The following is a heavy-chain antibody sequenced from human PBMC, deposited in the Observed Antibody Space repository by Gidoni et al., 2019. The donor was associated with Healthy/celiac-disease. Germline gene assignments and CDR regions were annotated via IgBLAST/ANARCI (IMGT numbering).Heavy chain of an antibody. V-gene: IGHV3-21*01. D-gene: IGHD3-22*01. CDR1: GSTFRSYS. CDR3: ARDCDFSGDYYPFDY. CDR2: ISSSCSYI. J-gene: IGHJ4*02. Sequence: EVQLLDCEGGLVPSGGSLRPLGSASGSTFRSYSMSWVRQAPGKGQEWVSAISSSCSYIYYDDSVKGRFTIPRDKAKNPLYLQMNILRAEDTAVYYCARDCDFSGDYYPFDYWGQGTLVTVSS.